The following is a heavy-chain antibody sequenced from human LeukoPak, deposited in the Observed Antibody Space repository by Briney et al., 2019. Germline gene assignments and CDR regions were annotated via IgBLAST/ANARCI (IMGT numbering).Heavy chain of an antibody. D-gene: IGHD5-18*01. CDR1: GYTFTSYY. Sequence: ASVKVSCKASGYTFTSYYMHWVRQAPGQGLEWMGWINPNSGGTNYAQKFQGRVTMTRDTSISTAYMELSRLRSDDTAVYYCARERGYSYDDYYYYYMDVWGKGTTVTISS. J-gene: IGHJ6*03. CDR3: ARERGYSYDDYYYYYMDV. V-gene: IGHV1-2*02. CDR2: INPNSGGT.